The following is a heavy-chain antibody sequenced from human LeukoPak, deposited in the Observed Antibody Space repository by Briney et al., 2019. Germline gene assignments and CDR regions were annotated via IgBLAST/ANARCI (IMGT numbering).Heavy chain of an antibody. J-gene: IGHJ6*03. Sequence: PGGSLRLSCAASGFTFRSFGMSWVRQAPGKGLEWVSGIIGSGRTTFYADSVKGRFTISRDNSKNTLYLQMNSLRAEDTAIYYCAKKEGDTYFSWYMDVWGKGTTVTVSS. V-gene: IGHV3-23*01. CDR3: AKKEGDTYFSWYMDV. D-gene: IGHD2-8*01. CDR1: GFTFRSFG. CDR2: IIGSGRTT.